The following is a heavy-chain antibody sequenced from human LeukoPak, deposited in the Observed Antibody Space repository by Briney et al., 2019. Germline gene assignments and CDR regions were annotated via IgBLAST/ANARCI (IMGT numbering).Heavy chain of an antibody. CDR2: FYYSGST. Sequence: PSETLSLTCTVSGGSISSYYWRWLRQPPGKGLEWIGYFYYSGSTNYNPSLKSRVTISVDTSKNQFSLKLSSVTAADTAVYYCARFEVGATGGGFDYWGQGTLVTVSS. CDR1: GGSISSYY. V-gene: IGHV4-59*01. J-gene: IGHJ4*02. CDR3: ARFEVGATGGGFDY. D-gene: IGHD1-26*01.